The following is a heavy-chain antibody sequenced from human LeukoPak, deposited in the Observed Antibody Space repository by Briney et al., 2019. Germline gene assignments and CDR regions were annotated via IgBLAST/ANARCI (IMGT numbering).Heavy chain of an antibody. D-gene: IGHD3-10*01. CDR1: GGSISSSSYY. CDR3: ARSGLLWFGELSRYPTYYFDY. J-gene: IGHJ4*02. Sequence: SETLSLTCTVSGGSISSSSYYWGWIRQPPGKGLEWIGSIYYSGSTYYNPSLKSRVTISVDTSKNQFSLKLSSVTAADTAVYYCARSGLLWFGELSRYPTYYFDYWGQGTLVTVSS. CDR2: IYYSGST. V-gene: IGHV4-39*07.